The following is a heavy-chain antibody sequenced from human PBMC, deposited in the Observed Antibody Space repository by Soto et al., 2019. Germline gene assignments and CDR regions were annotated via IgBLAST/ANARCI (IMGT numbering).Heavy chain of an antibody. V-gene: IGHV1-58*02. J-gene: IGHJ6*03. Sequence: ASVKVSCKASGFTFTSSAMQWVRQARGQRLEWIGWIVVGSGNTNYAQKFQERVTITRDMSTSTAYMELSSLRSEDTAVYYCAADSNDYGDYAAEDYYYYYMDVWGKGTTVTVSS. CDR2: IVVGSGNT. D-gene: IGHD4-17*01. CDR3: AADSNDYGDYAAEDYYYYYMDV. CDR1: GFTFTSSA.